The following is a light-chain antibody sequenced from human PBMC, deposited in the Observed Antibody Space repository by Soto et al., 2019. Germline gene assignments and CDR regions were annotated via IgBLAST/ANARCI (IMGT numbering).Light chain of an antibody. Sequence: EIGLTQSPGTLPLSPGERATLSCRASQSVSSNYLVWYQQKPGQAPRPLIYGASSRATGIPDRFSGSGSGTDFTLTISRLEPEDFAVDYCQQYANSPFTFGQGTKLEIK. CDR1: QSVSSNY. CDR2: GAS. CDR3: QQYANSPFT. J-gene: IGKJ2*01. V-gene: IGKV3-20*01.